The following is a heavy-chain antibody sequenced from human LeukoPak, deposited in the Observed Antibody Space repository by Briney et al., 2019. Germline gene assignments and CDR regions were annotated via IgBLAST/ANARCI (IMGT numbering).Heavy chain of an antibody. J-gene: IGHJ6*04. Sequence: SETLSLTCTVSGGSISSYYWSRIRQPPRKGLEWIGYIYTSGSTNYNPSLKSRVTISVDTSKNQFSLKLSSVTAADTAVYYCARMTLYYDFWSPNPGGMDVWGKGTTVTVSS. V-gene: IGHV4-4*09. CDR3: ARMTLYYDFWSPNPGGMDV. D-gene: IGHD3-3*01. CDR1: GGSISSYY. CDR2: IYTSGST.